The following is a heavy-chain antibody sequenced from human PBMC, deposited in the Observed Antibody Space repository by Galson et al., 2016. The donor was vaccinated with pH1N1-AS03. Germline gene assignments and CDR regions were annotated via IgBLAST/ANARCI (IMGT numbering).Heavy chain of an antibody. J-gene: IGHJ3*01. V-gene: IGHV3-7*01. Sequence: SLRLSCAASGFTFSTYWMSWVRQAPGKGLEWVANIKQDATEKYYVDSVKGRFTISRDNAKKSLYLQMDSLRLEDTASYYCARFAWATSGDDAFDVWGQGTLATVSS. D-gene: IGHD3-10*01. CDR1: GFTFSTYW. CDR2: IKQDATEK. CDR3: ARFAWATSGDDAFDV.